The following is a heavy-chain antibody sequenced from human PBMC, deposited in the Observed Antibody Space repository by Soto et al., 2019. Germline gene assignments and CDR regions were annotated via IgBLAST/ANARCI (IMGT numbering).Heavy chain of an antibody. Sequence: ASVKVSCKASGYTFTSYGISWVRQAPGQGLEWMGRISGYNGNTKYAQKFQGRVTMTTDTSTSTAYMELRSLRSDDTAVYYCARNEYCDGGTSSSGWFNPWGQGTLVTVSS. CDR3: ARNEYCDGGTSSSGWFNP. D-gene: IGHD2-15*01. V-gene: IGHV1-18*01. CDR2: ISGYNGNT. CDR1: GYTFTSYG. J-gene: IGHJ5*02.